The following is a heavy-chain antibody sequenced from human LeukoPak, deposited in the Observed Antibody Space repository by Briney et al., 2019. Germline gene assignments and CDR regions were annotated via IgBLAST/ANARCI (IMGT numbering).Heavy chain of an antibody. CDR3: AKDPAGVSWFDP. D-gene: IGHD3-10*01. V-gene: IGHV3-48*03. CDR2: ISSSGSTI. J-gene: IGHJ5*02. CDR1: GFTFSSYE. Sequence: PGGSLRLSCAASGFTFSSYEMNWVRQAPGKGLEWVSYISSSGSTIYYADSVKGRFTISRDNVKNSLYLQVNSLRAEDTAVYYCAKDPAGVSWFDPWGQGTLVTVSS.